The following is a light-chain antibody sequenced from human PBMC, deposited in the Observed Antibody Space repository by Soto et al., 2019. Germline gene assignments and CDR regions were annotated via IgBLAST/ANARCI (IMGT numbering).Light chain of an antibody. CDR1: QSVSNN. CDR2: DAS. CDR3: QQYNNWPPWT. J-gene: IGKJ1*01. Sequence: ILMTQSPATLSVSPGERATLSCRASQSVSNNLAWYQQKPGQAPRLLIYDASTRATGITARFRGSGSGTEFTLTISGLPSEDFAVYYCQQYNNWPPWTFGQGTKVEIK. V-gene: IGKV3-15*01.